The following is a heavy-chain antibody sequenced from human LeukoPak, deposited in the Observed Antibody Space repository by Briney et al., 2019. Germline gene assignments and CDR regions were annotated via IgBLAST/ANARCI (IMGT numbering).Heavy chain of an antibody. Sequence: GGSLRLSCAASGFTFSSYWMSWVRQAPGKGVEWVANIKQDGSEKYYVDSVKGRFTISRDNAKNSLYLQMNTLRAEDTAVYYCATFCGGDCSLPNDYWGQGTLVTVSS. D-gene: IGHD2-21*02. CDR2: IKQDGSEK. CDR1: GFTFSSYW. V-gene: IGHV3-7*01. CDR3: ATFCGGDCSLPNDY. J-gene: IGHJ4*02.